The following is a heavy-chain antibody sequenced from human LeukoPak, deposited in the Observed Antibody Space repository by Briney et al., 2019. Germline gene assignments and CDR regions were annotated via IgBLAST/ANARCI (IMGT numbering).Heavy chain of an antibody. Sequence: PSETLSLTCTVSGGSISSGDYYWSWIRQPPGKGLEWIGYIDQSGSSYYNPSLKSRVTISLGMSKNKFTLKLTSVTAADTAVYYCARGDLLRTVDYWGQGILVTVSS. CDR3: ARGDLLRTVDY. V-gene: IGHV4-30-4*01. CDR1: GGSISSGDYY. J-gene: IGHJ4*02. CDR2: IDQSGSS.